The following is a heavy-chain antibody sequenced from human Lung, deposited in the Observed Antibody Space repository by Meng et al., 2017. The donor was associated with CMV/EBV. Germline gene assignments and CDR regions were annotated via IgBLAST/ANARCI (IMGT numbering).Heavy chain of an antibody. CDR2: IHPHRGDT. CDR1: GYTFTAHY. J-gene: IGHJ4*02. V-gene: IGHV1-2*02. CDR3: ARDNNWGPDY. D-gene: IGHD7-27*01. Sequence: SVXVSCKASGYTFTAHYFHWVRQAPGQGLEWMGWIHPHRGDTNYAQQFQGRVTLTRDTSINTGYMELTRLTSDDTAVYYCARDNNWGPDYWGQGTMVTVSS.